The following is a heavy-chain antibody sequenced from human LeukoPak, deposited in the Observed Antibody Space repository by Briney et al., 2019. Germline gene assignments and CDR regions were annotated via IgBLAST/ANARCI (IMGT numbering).Heavy chain of an antibody. V-gene: IGHV4-59*01. Sequence: SETLSLTCTVSGGSMSGYYWSWIRQPPGKGLEWIGYIHYSGTTNYNPSLKSRDTISLDTSRNQFSLKLRSVTTADTAVYYCARRRVYSGSGEFDFWGQGTLVTVSS. CDR3: ARRRVYSGSGEFDF. CDR1: GGSMSGYY. J-gene: IGHJ4*02. D-gene: IGHD5-12*01. CDR2: IHYSGTT.